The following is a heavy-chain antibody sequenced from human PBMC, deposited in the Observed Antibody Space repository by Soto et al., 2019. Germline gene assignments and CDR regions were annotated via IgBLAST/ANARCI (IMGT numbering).Heavy chain of an antibody. Sequence: SQTLSLTCAISGDSVSSNSAAWNWIRQSPSRGLEWLGRTYYRSKWYNDYAVSVKSRITINPDTSKNQFSLQLNSVTPEDTAMYYCASQARGSSHSYYYYGMDVWGQGTTVTVS. V-gene: IGHV6-1*01. J-gene: IGHJ6*02. D-gene: IGHD6-6*01. CDR1: GDSVSSNSAA. CDR2: TYYRSKWYN. CDR3: ASQARGSSHSYYYYGMDV.